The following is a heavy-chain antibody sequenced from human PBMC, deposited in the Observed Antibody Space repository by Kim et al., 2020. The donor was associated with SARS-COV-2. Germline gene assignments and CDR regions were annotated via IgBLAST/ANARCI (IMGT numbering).Heavy chain of an antibody. Sequence: ASVKVSCKVSGYTLTELSMHWVRQAPGKGLEWMGGFDPEDGETIYAQKFQGRVTMTEDTSTDTAYMELSSLRSEDTAVYYCATDLLVGATTRYHFDYWGQGTLVTVSS. CDR3: ATDLLVGATTRYHFDY. D-gene: IGHD1-26*01. J-gene: IGHJ4*02. V-gene: IGHV1-24*01. CDR1: GYTLTELS. CDR2: FDPEDGET.